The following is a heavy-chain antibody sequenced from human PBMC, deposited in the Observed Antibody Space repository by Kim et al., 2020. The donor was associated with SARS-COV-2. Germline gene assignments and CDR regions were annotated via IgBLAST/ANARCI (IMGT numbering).Heavy chain of an antibody. D-gene: IGHD3-3*01. V-gene: IGHV3-23*01. J-gene: IGHJ4*02. CDR3: AKNPKDIGVVISNYFDY. Sequence: GGSLRLSCAASGFTFSTYAMSWVRQAPGKGLEWVSAISASGVGTYYADSVKGRFTISRDNSKNTLYLQMNSLRAEDTAEYYCAKNPKDIGVVISNYFDYWGQGTLVAVSS. CDR2: ISASGVGT. CDR1: GFTFSTYA.